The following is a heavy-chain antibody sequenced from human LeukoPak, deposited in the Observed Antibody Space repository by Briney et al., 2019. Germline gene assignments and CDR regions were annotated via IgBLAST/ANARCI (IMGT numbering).Heavy chain of an antibody. Sequence: PGGSLRLSCAASGFTFSSYGMSWVRQAPGKGLEWVSGITGSGGNTYYADSVKGRFTISRDNSKNTLYLQMNSLRAEDTAVYYCAKSYANPVDYWGQGTLVTVSS. D-gene: IGHD2-8*01. CDR1: GFTFSSYG. CDR2: ITGSGGNT. V-gene: IGHV3-23*01. CDR3: AKSYANPVDY. J-gene: IGHJ4*02.